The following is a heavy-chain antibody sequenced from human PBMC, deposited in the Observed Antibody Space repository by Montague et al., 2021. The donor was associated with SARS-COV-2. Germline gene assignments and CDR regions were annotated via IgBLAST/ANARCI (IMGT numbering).Heavy chain of an antibody. CDR3: ARALYCSGGSCYPNWFDP. V-gene: IGHV4-59*01. D-gene: IGHD2-15*01. Sequence: SETLSLTCTVSGGSISSYYWSWIRQPPGKGLEWIGYIYYSGSTNYNPSLKSRVTISVDTPKNQFSLKLSSVTAADTAVYYCARALYCSGGSCYPNWFDPWGQGTLVTVSS. CDR2: IYYSGST. J-gene: IGHJ5*02. CDR1: GGSISSYY.